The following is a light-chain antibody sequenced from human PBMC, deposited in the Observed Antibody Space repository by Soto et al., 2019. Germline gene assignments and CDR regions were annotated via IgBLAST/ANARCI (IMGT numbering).Light chain of an antibody. CDR1: SSDVGGYKY. CDR2: DVS. V-gene: IGLV2-14*01. CDR3: SSYTSSNTVV. J-gene: IGLJ2*01. Sequence: QSALTQPASVSGSPGQSITISCTGTSSDVGGYKYVSWYQQHPGKAPKVMIYDVSNRPSGVSNRFSGSKSGNTASLTISGLQAEDEAHYYCSSYTSSNTVVFGGGTKVTVL.